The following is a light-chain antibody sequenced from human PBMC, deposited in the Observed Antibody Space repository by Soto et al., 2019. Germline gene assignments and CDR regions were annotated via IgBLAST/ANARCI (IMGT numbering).Light chain of an antibody. CDR1: QGISSY. CDR2: AAS. CDR3: QQYYSYLT. V-gene: IGKV1-8*01. J-gene: IGKJ3*01. Sequence: AIRMTQSPSSFSASTGDRVTITCRASQGISSYLAWYQQKPGKAPKLLIYAASTLQSGFPSRFSGSGSGTDFTLTISCLQSEDFATYYCQQYYSYLTFGPGNKVDIK.